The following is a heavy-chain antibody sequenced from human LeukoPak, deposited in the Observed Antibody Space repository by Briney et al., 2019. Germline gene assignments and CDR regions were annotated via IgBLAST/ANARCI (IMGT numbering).Heavy chain of an antibody. CDR2: IYYSGSA. Sequence: PSETLSLTCTVSGGSISSSSYYWGWIRQPPGKGLEWIGSIYYSGSAYYNPPLKSRVTISVDTSKNQFSLKLSSVTAADTAVYYCARQYSDAFDIWGQGTMVTVSS. D-gene: IGHD2-21*01. V-gene: IGHV4-39*01. CDR3: ARQYSDAFDI. CDR1: GGSISSSSYY. J-gene: IGHJ3*02.